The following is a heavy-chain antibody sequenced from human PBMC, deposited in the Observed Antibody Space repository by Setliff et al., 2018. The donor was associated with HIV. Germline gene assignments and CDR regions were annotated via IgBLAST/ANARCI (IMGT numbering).Heavy chain of an antibody. J-gene: IGHJ4*02. D-gene: IGHD1-26*01. CDR2: ISAYNGYT. CDR3: ARAIVGAHFGYYFDY. CDR1: GYTFTNYG. Sequence: GASVKVSCKASGYTFTNYGIAWVRQAPGQGLEWMGWISAYNGYTNYAQKLQGRVTMTTDTSTSTAYMELRSLRSDDTAVYYCARAIVGAHFGYYFDYWGQGTLVTVSS. V-gene: IGHV1-18*01.